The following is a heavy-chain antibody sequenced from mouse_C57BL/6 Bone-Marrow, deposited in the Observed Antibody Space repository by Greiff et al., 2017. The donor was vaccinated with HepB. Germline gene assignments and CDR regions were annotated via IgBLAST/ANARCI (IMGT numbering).Heavy chain of an antibody. J-gene: IGHJ2*01. CDR3: ARMGYSNYFDY. CDR1: GYAFSSYW. Sequence: LQESGAELVKPGASVKISCKASGYAFSSYWMNWVKQRPGKGLEWIGQIYPGDGDTNYNGKFKGKATLTADKSSSTAYMQLSSLTSEDSAVYFCARMGYSNYFDYWGQGTTLTVSS. V-gene: IGHV1-80*01. CDR2: IYPGDGDT. D-gene: IGHD2-5*01.